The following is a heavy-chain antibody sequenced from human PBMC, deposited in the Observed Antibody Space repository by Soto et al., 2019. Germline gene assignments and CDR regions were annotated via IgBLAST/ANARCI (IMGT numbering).Heavy chain of an antibody. CDR3: GRGGIAEVYVVFDI. J-gene: IGHJ3*02. Sequence: GGSLRLSCAASGFTFSSYAMHWVRQAPGKGLEYVSAISSNGGSTYYANSVKGRFTISRDNSKNTLYLQMGSLRAEDMAVYYCGRGGIAEVYVVFDIWGQGTMVTVSS. D-gene: IGHD3-10*02. CDR2: ISSNGGST. CDR1: GFTFSSYA. V-gene: IGHV3-64*01.